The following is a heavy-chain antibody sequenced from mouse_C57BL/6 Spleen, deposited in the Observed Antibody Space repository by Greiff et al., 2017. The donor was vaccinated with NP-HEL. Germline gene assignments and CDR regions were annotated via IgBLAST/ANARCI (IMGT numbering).Heavy chain of an antibody. CDR1: GYAFTNYL. CDR3: AREQDWFAGYFDV. CDR2: INPGSGGT. J-gene: IGHJ1*03. D-gene: IGHD2-2*01. V-gene: IGHV1-54*01. Sequence: QVQLKQSGAELVRPGTSVKVSCKASGYAFTNYLIEWVKQRPGQGLEWIGVINPGSGGTNYNEKFKGKATLTADKSSSTAYMQLSSLTSEDSAVYVCAREQDWFAGYFDVWGTGTTVTVSS.